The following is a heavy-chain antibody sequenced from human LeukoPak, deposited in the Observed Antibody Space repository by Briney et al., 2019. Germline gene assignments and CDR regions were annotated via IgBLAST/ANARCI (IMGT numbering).Heavy chain of an antibody. D-gene: IGHD1-26*01. CDR2: INKDGGEK. CDR1: GFTFSSFA. CDR3: VKDSPPRYSGSPPAY. Sequence: PGGSLRLSCAASGFTFSSFAMSWVRQAPGKGLEWVANINKDGGEKYYVDSVKGRFTISRDNAKNSLYLQMNSPRADDTAVYYCVKDSPPRYSGSPPAYWGQGTLVTVSS. V-gene: IGHV3-7*03. J-gene: IGHJ4*02.